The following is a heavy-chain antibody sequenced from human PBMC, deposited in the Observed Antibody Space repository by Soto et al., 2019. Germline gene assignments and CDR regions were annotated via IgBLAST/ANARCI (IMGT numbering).Heavy chain of an antibody. V-gene: IGHV4-30-4*01. CDR3: ARVSGTGYYGMDV. CDR2: IHSSGSI. CDR1: GGSISSDDYY. J-gene: IGHJ6*02. Sequence: SETLSLTCTVSGGSISSDDYYWSWIRQAPGRGLEWIGYIHSSGSIYYNPSLKSRATMSIDTAGNQFSLKVSSVTVADTAVYYCARVSGTGYYGMDVWGQGTTVTVSS. D-gene: IGHD1-1*01.